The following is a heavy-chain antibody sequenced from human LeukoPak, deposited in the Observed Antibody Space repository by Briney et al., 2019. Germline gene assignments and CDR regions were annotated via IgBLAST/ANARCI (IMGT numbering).Heavy chain of an antibody. CDR2: INPNSGGT. CDR3: ARSPGSSGWYRSVFDY. J-gene: IGHJ4*02. Sequence: ASVKVSCKASGYTFTGYYMHWVRQAPRQGLEWMGWINPNSGGTNYAQKFQGRVTMTRDTSISTAYMELSRLRSDDTAVYYCARSPGSSGWYRSVFDYWGQGTLVTVSS. D-gene: IGHD6-19*01. CDR1: GYTFTGYY. V-gene: IGHV1-2*02.